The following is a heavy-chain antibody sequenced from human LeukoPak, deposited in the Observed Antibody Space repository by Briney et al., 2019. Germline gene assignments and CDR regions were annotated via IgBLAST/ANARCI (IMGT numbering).Heavy chain of an antibody. D-gene: IGHD4-11*01. CDR1: GFAFDDYG. CDR2: INWNGGST. CDR3: ARDPLYSSRNWFDP. Sequence: GESLRLSCAASGFAFDDYGMSWVRQAPGKGLEWVSGINWNGGSTGYIDSVKGRFTISRDNARNSLYLQMSSLRAEDTALYYCARDPLYSSRNWFDPWGQGTLVTVSS. J-gene: IGHJ5*02. V-gene: IGHV3-20*04.